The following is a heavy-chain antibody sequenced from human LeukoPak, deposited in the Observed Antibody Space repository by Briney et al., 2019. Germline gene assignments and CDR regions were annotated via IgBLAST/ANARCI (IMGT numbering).Heavy chain of an antibody. CDR2: IYHSGST. CDR1: GYSISSGYY. Sequence: SETLSLTCTVSGYSISSGYYWGWIRQPPGKGLEWIGSIYHSGSTYYNPSLKSRVTIPVDTSKNQFSLKLSSVTAADTAVYYCAGEMATIIRLDAFDIWGQGTMVTASS. V-gene: IGHV4-38-2*02. J-gene: IGHJ3*02. D-gene: IGHD5-24*01. CDR3: AGEMATIIRLDAFDI.